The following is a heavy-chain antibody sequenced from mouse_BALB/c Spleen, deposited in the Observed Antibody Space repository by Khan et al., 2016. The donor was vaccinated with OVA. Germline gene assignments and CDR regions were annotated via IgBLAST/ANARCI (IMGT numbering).Heavy chain of an antibody. CDR2: INPHIGET. CDR3: ARTYSSDFDY. Sequence: VRLQQSGPELVKPGASVKISCKASGYSFTGYFMNWVMQSPGKSLEWIGRINPHIGETLYNQKFKGKATLTVDESSSTAHMELRSLASEDSAVYCCARTYSSDFDYWGQGTTLTVSS. J-gene: IGHJ2*01. V-gene: IGHV1-20*02. CDR1: GYSFTGYF. D-gene: IGHD1-1*01.